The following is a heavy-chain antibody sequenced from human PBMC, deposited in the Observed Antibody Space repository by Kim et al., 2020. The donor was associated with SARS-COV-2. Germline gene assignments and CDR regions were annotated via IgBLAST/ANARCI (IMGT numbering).Heavy chain of an antibody. V-gene: IGHV1-69*13. CDR2: IIPIFGTA. CDR1: GGTFSSYA. J-gene: IGHJ4*02. Sequence: SVKVSCKASGGTFSSYAISWVRQAPGQGLEWMGGIIPIFGTANYAQKFQGRVTITADESTSTAYMELSSLRSEDTAVYYCARGYCSGGSCYLDFDYWGQGTLVTVSS. CDR3: ARGYCSGGSCYLDFDY. D-gene: IGHD2-15*01.